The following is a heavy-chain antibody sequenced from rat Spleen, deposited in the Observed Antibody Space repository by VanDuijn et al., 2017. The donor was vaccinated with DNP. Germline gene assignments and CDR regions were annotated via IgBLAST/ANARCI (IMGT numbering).Heavy chain of an antibody. J-gene: IGHJ2*01. V-gene: IGHV5-22*01. D-gene: IGHD4-3*01. CDR1: GFSFSDYY. Sequence: EVQLVESGGGLVQPGRSVKLSCAASGFSFSDYYMAWVRQAPTKGLEWVAYIGSDAYAPYYGDSVKGRFTISRDNAKSTLYLQMNSLRSEDMATYYCVRWNSGHFDYWGQGVMVTVSS. CDR3: VRWNSGHFDY. CDR2: IGSDAYAP.